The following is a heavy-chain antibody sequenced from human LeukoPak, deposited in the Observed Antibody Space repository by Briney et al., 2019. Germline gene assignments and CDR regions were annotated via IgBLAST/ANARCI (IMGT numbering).Heavy chain of an antibody. CDR3: ARVQRGEMATFDY. CDR1: GFIFSSYS. D-gene: IGHD5-24*01. J-gene: IGHJ4*02. CDR2: ISSTSTYI. V-gene: IGHV3-21*01. Sequence: GGSLRLSCGASGFIFSSYSMNWVRHAPGKGLEWVSSISSTSTYIHYADSLKGRFTISRDNARNSPYLRINSLRVEDTAVYYCARVQRGEMATFDYWGQGTLVTVSS.